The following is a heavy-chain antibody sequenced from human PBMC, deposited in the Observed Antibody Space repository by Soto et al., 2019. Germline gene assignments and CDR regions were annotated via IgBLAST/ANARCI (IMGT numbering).Heavy chain of an antibody. J-gene: IGHJ6*03. CDR2: IYPGDSDT. CDR1: GYSFTSYW. V-gene: IGHV5-51*01. D-gene: IGHD2-15*01. CDR3: ARLSGTDCSGGSCYPTSYYYDMDV. Sequence: GESLKISCKGSGYSFTSYWIGWVRQMPGKGLEWMGIIYPGDSDTRYSPSFQGQVTISADKSISTAYLQWSSLKASDTAMYYCARLSGTDCSGGSCYPTSYYYDMDVWGKGTTVTVS.